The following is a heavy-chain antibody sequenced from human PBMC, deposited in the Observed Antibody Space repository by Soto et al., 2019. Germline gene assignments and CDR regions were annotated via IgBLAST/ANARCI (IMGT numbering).Heavy chain of an antibody. V-gene: IGHV4-39*01. CDR3: ARGDDFAGNDYFDY. D-gene: IGHD1-1*01. CDR2: QYYSGST. J-gene: IGHJ4*02. Sequence: QLQLQESGPGLVKPSETLSLTCTVSGGSINNGFHYWGWIRQPPGKGLEYIGSQYYSGSTYYNPSLQSRVAIVIDTSKNQFSLKLSSVTAADTAVYFCARGDDFAGNDYFDYWGQGTLVTVSS. CDR1: GGSINNGFHY.